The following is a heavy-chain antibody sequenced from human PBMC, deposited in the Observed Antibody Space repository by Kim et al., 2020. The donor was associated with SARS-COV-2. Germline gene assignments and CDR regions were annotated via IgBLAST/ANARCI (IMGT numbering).Heavy chain of an antibody. CDR1: GGTFSSYA. CDR2: IIPIFGTA. J-gene: IGHJ6*02. D-gene: IGHD5-18*01. CDR3: ARWGGEGTAMVTYYYYGMDV. Sequence: SVKVSCKASGGTFSSYAISWVRQAPGQGLEWMGGIIPIFGTANYAQKFQGRVTITADESTSTAYMELSSLRSEDTAVYYCARWGGEGTAMVTYYYYGMDVWGQGTTVTISS. V-gene: IGHV1-69*13.